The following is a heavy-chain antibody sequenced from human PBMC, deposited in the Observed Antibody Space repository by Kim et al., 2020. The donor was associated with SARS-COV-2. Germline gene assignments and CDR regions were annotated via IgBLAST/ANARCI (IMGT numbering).Heavy chain of an antibody. CDR3: ARHQSSYHYYDRAFDI. D-gene: IGHD3-22*01. V-gene: IGHV4-39*01. J-gene: IGHJ3*02. CDR1: GGSISSSSYY. Sequence: SETLSLTCTVSGGSISSSSYYWGWIRQPPGKGLEWIGSIYYSGSTYYNPSLKSRVTISVDTSKNQFSLRLSSVTAADTAVYYCARHQSSYHYYDRAFDI. CDR2: IYYSGST.